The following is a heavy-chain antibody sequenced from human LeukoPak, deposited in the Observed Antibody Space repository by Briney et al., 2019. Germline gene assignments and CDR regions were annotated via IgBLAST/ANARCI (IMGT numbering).Heavy chain of an antibody. Sequence: PSETLSLTCTASGGSISSYYWSWIRQPPGKGLEWIGYIYYSGSTNYNPSLKSRVTISVDTSKNQFSLKLSSVTAADTAVYYCARARLRSSGWYRFVPHYYYYYYMDVWGKGTTVTVSS. J-gene: IGHJ6*03. CDR3: ARARLRSSGWYRFVPHYYYYYYMDV. CDR1: GGSISSYY. CDR2: IYYSGST. D-gene: IGHD6-19*01. V-gene: IGHV4-59*01.